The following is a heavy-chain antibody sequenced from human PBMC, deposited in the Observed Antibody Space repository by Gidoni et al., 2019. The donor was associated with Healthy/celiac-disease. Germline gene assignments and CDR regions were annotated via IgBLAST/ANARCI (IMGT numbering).Heavy chain of an antibody. V-gene: IGHV3-23*01. CDR1: GFTFSSYA. CDR2: ISGSGGST. Sequence: EVQLLESGGGLVQPGGSLRLSCAASGFTFSSYAMSWVRQAPGKGLAWVSAISGSGGSTYYADSVKGRFTISRDNSKNTLYLQMNSLRAEDTAVYYCAKPKRPKPTVADAFDIWGQGTMVTVSS. CDR3: AKPKRPKPTVADAFDI. D-gene: IGHD4-17*01. J-gene: IGHJ3*02.